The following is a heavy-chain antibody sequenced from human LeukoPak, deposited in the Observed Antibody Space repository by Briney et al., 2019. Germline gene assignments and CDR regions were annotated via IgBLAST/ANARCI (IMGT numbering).Heavy chain of an antibody. CDR3: AKGLRVVVAATLFDY. V-gene: IGHV3-23*01. CDR1: GFTFSSYA. D-gene: IGHD2-15*01. Sequence: PGGSLRLSCAASGFTFSSYAMSWVRQAPGKGLEWVSAISGSGGSTYYADSVKGRFTISRDNSKNTLYLQMNSLRAEDTAVYYCAKGLRVVVAATLFDYWGQGTLVTVSS. CDR2: ISGSGGST. J-gene: IGHJ4*02.